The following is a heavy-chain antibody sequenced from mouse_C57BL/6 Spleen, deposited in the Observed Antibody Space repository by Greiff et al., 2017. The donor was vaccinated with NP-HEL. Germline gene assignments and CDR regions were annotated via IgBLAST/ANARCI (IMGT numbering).Heavy chain of an antibody. CDR3: ATYDYPDYFDY. CDR2: ISDGGSYT. Sequence: EVQGVESGGGLVKPGGSLKLSCAASGFTFSSYAMSWVRQTPEKRLEWVATISDGGSYTYYPDNVKGRFTISRDNAKNNLYLQKIHLKSEETAMYDCATYDYPDYFDYWGQGTTLTVSS. CDR1: GFTFSSYA. V-gene: IGHV5-4*01. J-gene: IGHJ2*01. D-gene: IGHD2-4*01.